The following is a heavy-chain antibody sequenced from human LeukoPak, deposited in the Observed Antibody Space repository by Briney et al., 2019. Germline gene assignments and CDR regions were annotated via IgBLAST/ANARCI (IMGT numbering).Heavy chain of an antibody. CDR3: AKGFDFWSGPFDY. D-gene: IGHD3-3*01. J-gene: IGHJ4*02. Sequence: PGGSLRLSCAASGFTFSSYGMHWVRQAPGKGLEWVAVISYDGSNKYYADSVKGRFTISRDNSKNTLYLQMNSLRAEDTAAYYCAKGFDFWSGPFDYWGQGTLVTVSS. CDR1: GFTFSSYG. CDR2: ISYDGSNK. V-gene: IGHV3-30*18.